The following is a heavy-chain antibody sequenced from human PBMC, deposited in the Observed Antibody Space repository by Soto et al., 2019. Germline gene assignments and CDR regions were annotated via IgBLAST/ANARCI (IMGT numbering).Heavy chain of an antibody. CDR1: GFTFSSYG. CDR3: ASRGVS. D-gene: IGHD3-10*01. Sequence: QVQLVESGGGVVQPGRSLRLSCAASGFTFSSYGMHWVRQAPGKGLEWVAGISYDGSNKYYADSVKGRFTISRDNSKNTLYLQMNSLRAEDTAVYYCASRGVSWGQGTLVTVSS. CDR2: ISYDGSNK. J-gene: IGHJ4*02. V-gene: IGHV3-30*03.